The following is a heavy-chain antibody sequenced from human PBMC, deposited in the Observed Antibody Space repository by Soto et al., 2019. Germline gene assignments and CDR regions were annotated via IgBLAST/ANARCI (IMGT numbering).Heavy chain of an antibody. CDR1: GGTVSYYT. CDR3: ASNYGGNSY. CDR2: IIPILGIA. J-gene: IGHJ4*02. D-gene: IGHD4-17*01. V-gene: IGHV1-69*02. Sequence: QVQLVQSGAEVKKPGSSVKVSCKASGGTVSYYTISWVRQAPGQGLEWMGRIIPILGIANYAQKFQGRVTITADKSMSTVYMELSSLRSEDTAVYYCASNYGGNSYWGQGTLVTVSS.